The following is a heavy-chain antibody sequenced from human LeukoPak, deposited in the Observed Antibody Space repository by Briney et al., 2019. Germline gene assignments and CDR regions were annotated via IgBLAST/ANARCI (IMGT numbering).Heavy chain of an antibody. J-gene: IGHJ5*02. V-gene: IGHV4-34*01. CDR1: GGSFSGYY. D-gene: IGHD6-13*01. CDR3: ARAYSSSWYWNWFDP. CDR2: INHSGST. Sequence: SETLSLTCAVYGGSFSGYYWSWIRQPPGKGLEWIGEINHSGSTNYNPSLKSRVTISVDTSKDQFSLKVSSVSAADTAVYYCARAYSSSWYWNWFDPWGQGTLVTVSS.